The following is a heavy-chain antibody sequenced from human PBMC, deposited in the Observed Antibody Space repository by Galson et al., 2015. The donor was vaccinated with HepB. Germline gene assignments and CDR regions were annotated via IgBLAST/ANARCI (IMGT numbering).Heavy chain of an antibody. Sequence: SLRLSCAASGFTFSSYAMHWVRQAPGKGLEWVAVISYDGSNKYYADSVKGRFTISRDNSKNTLYLQMNSLRAEDTAVYYCARERPSMRSGWPKGSGAFDIWGQGTMVTVSS. CDR3: ARERPSMRSGWPKGSGAFDI. D-gene: IGHD6-19*01. CDR2: ISYDGSNK. V-gene: IGHV3-30*04. J-gene: IGHJ3*02. CDR1: GFTFSSYA.